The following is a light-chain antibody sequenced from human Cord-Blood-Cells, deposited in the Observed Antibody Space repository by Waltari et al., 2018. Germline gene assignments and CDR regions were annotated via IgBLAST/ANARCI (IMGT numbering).Light chain of an antibody. CDR1: QGISSY. V-gene: IGKV1-8*01. CDR2: AAS. Sequence: ASRITRPPSYPSASPGDGSTITVPASQGISSYLAWYQQKPGKAPKLLIYAASTLQSGVPSRFSGSGSGTDFTLTISCLQSEDFATYYCQQYYSYPRTFGQGTKVEIK. J-gene: IGKJ1*01. CDR3: QQYYSYPRT.